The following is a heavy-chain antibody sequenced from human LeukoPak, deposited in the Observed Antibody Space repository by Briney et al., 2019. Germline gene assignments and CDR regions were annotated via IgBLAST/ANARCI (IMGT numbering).Heavy chain of an antibody. V-gene: IGHV3-53*01. Sequence: GGSLRLSCAVSGFPVSSNHMGWVRQAPGKGLEWVSVIFGGGKTSYAGSVQGRVTLSRDNSKNTLYLQMTRLRVEDTAVYYCARDRALTTVTTCWFDPWGQGTLVTVSS. CDR2: IFGGGKT. D-gene: IGHD4-17*01. J-gene: IGHJ5*02. CDR3: ARDRALTTVTTCWFDP. CDR1: GFPVSSNH.